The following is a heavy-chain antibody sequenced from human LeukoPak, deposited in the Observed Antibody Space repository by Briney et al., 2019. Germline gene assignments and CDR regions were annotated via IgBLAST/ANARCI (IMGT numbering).Heavy chain of an antibody. CDR2: IYYSGST. J-gene: IGHJ5*02. Sequence: SETLSLTCTVSVGSISSYYWSWIRQPPGKGLEWIGYIYYSGSTNYNPSLKSRVTISVDTSKTQFSLKLSSVTAADTAVYYCARVGYYGSGSYSLFDPWGQGTLVTVSS. V-gene: IGHV4-59*01. CDR3: ARVGYYGSGSYSLFDP. D-gene: IGHD3-10*01. CDR1: VGSISSYY.